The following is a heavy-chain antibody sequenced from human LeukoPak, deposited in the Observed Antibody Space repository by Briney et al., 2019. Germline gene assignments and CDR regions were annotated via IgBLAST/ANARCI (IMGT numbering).Heavy chain of an antibody. Sequence: SETLSLTCTVSGGSISSSSYYWGWIRQPPGEGLEWIGSIYYSGSTYYNPSLKSRVTISVDTSKNQFSLKLNSVTAADTAVYFCARATASGSGRAYDRWAQGNLVPVSS. D-gene: IGHD3-10*01. CDR1: GGSISSSSYY. V-gene: IGHV4-39*07. CDR3: ARATASGSGRAYDR. J-gene: IGHJ5*02. CDR2: IYYSGST.